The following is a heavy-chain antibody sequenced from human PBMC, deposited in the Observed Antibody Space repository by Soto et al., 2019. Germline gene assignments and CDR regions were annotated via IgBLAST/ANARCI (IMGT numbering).Heavy chain of an antibody. CDR3: TRQTDAVQWLVVPTDYNFDY. Sequence: GASVKVSPMASGCPFSRYAITGVRQAPGQGLEWMGGIIPIFGTANYAQKFQGRVTITADESTSTAYMELSSLRFEDTAVYFCTRQTDAVQWLVVPTDYNFDYWGQGTLVTVSS. CDR2: IIPIFGTA. D-gene: IGHD6-19*01. J-gene: IGHJ4*02. CDR1: GCPFSRYA. V-gene: IGHV1-69*13.